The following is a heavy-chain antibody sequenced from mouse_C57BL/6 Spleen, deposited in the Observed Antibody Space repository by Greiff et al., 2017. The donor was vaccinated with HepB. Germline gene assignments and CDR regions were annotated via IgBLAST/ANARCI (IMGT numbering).Heavy chain of an antibody. J-gene: IGHJ2*01. Sequence: EVKVVESGGDLVKPGGSLKLSCAASGFTFSSYGMSWVRQTPDKRLEWVATISSGGSYTYYPDSVKGRFTISRDNAKNTLYLQMSSLKSEDTAMYYCARLYYDYDERRYFDYWGQGTTLTVSS. CDR2: ISSGGSYT. CDR3: ARLYYDYDERRYFDY. D-gene: IGHD2-4*01. V-gene: IGHV5-6*01. CDR1: GFTFSSYG.